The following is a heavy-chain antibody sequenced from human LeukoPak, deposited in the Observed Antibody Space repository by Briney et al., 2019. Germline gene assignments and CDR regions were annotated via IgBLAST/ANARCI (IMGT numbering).Heavy chain of an antibody. CDR1: GFTFSSYA. V-gene: IGHV3-23*01. CDR2: ISGSGGST. Sequence: GGSLRLSCAASGFTFSSYAMSWVRQAPGKGLEWVSAISGSGGSTYYADSVKGRFTISRDNSKNSLYLQMNSLRAEDTAVYYCARVSYGDYFDYWGQGTLVTVSS. D-gene: IGHD5-18*01. CDR3: ARVSYGDYFDY. J-gene: IGHJ4*02.